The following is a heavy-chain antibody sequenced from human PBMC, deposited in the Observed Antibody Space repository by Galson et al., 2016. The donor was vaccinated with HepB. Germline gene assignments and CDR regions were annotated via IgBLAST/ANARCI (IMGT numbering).Heavy chain of an antibody. CDR2: IKTDG. Sequence: SLRLSCAASGFTFSRHWMHWVRQAPGKGLVWVSRIKTDGTYADSLEGRFTSTRDNAKNTLYLDMNSLRVEDTAIYYCARDGLGAFDLWGRGTMATVSS. CDR3: ARDGLGAFDL. CDR1: GFTFSRHW. D-gene: IGHD7-27*01. J-gene: IGHJ3*01. V-gene: IGHV3-74*01.